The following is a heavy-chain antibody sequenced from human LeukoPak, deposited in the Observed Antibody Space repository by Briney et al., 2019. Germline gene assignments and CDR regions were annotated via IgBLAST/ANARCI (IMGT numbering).Heavy chain of an antibody. CDR3: ARRGAAARTVSWLDP. Sequence: SVKVSCKASGYTFSNYGINWGGQAPGQGLEGLGGMIPIFGTENYAQKFQGRVTTTADESTSAVYMELSSLRSEDTAIYYCARRGAAARTVSWLDPWGQGTLVTVSS. J-gene: IGHJ5*02. V-gene: IGHV1-69*13. CDR1: GYTFSNYG. CDR2: MIPIFGTE. D-gene: IGHD6-13*01.